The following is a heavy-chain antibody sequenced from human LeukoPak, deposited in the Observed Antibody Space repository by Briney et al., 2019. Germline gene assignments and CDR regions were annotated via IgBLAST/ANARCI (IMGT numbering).Heavy chain of an antibody. CDR3: ARYYDYIWGTHRSYYFDY. V-gene: IGHV4-59*08. D-gene: IGHD3-16*02. Sequence: SETLSLTCTVSGGSISSYYWSWIRQPPGKGLEWIGYIYYSGSTNYNPSLKSRVTISVDISRNQFSLKLSSVTAADTAIYYCARYYDYIWGTHRSYYFDYWGQGTLVTVSS. J-gene: IGHJ4*02. CDR2: IYYSGST. CDR1: GGSISSYY.